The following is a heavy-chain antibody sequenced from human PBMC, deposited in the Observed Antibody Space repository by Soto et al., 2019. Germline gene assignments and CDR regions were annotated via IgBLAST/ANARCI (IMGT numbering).Heavy chain of an antibody. V-gene: IGHV1-69*13. D-gene: IGHD6-13*01. CDR3: ARRRRHSSSWYTKPYYYYYGMDV. J-gene: IGHJ6*02. CDR2: IIPIFGTA. CDR1: GGTFSSYA. Sequence: SVKVSCKASGGTFSSYAISWVRQAPGQGLEWMGGIIPIFGTANYAQKFQGRVTITADESTSTAYMELSSLRSEDTAVYYCARRRRHSSSWYTKPYYYYYGMDVWGQGTTVTVSS.